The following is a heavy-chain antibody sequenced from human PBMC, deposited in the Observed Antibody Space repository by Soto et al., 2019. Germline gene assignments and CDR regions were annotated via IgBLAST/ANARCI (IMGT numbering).Heavy chain of an antibody. J-gene: IGHJ3*02. Sequence: GVSLRLSCAASGFTFSSYSMNWVRQAPGKGLEWVSYISSSSSTIYYADSVKGRFTISRDNAKNSLYLQMNSLRDEDTAVYYCARDDMTTVVTPAFERWGQGTMVIVS. V-gene: IGHV3-48*02. D-gene: IGHD4-17*01. CDR2: ISSSSSTI. CDR3: ARDDMTTVVTPAFER. CDR1: GFTFSSYS.